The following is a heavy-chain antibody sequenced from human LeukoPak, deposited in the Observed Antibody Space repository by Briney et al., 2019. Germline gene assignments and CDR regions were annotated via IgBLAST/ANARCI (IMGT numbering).Heavy chain of an antibody. D-gene: IGHD3-10*02. CDR3: ARVAHLFGELPGYYYYGMDV. CDR2: INSDGSST. CDR1: GFTLSSFW. V-gene: IGHV3-74*01. J-gene: IGHJ6*02. Sequence: GGSLRLSCAASGFTLSSFWMHWVRQATGKGLVWVSRINSDGSSTSYADSVKGRFTISRDNAKNTLYLQMNSLRAEDTAVYYCARVAHLFGELPGYYYYGMDVWGQGTTVTVSS.